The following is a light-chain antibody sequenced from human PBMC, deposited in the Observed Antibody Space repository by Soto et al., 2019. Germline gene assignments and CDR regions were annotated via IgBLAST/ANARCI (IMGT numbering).Light chain of an antibody. CDR2: AAS. Sequence: EIQMTQSPSSLSASAGDRVTITCRASQSISSYLNWYQQKPGKAPKLLIYAASNLQSEVPSRFSGGGSGTDFTLTISTLQTDDFETYFCQQSSMTPFTFGPGTKVESK. CDR1: QSISSY. J-gene: IGKJ3*01. CDR3: QQSSMTPFT. V-gene: IGKV1-39*01.